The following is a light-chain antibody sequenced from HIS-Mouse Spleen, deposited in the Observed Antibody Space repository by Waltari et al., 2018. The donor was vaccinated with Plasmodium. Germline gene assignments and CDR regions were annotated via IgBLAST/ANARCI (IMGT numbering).Light chain of an antibody. J-gene: IGKJ4*01. V-gene: IGKV3-11*01. CDR3: QQRSNLLT. CDR1: QTVSSY. CDR2: VAS. Sequence: EIVLTQSPATLSLSPGERAPLSCRASQTVSSYLAGSQHKPGKAPRLLIYVASNRATGIPARFGGSGSGTDFTLTISSLEPEDFAVYYCQQRSNLLTFGGGTKVEIK.